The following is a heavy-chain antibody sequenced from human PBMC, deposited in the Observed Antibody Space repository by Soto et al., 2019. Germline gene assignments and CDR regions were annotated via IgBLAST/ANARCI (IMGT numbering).Heavy chain of an antibody. CDR3: AREGQAPYYYNAMDV. V-gene: IGHV1-46*01. Sequence: ASVKVSCKASGYPFTSYYMHWVRQAPGQGLEWMGIINPSGGSTSYAQKFQGRVTMTRDTSTSTVYMELSSLRSEDTAVYYCAREGQAPYYYNAMDVWGQGTAVT. J-gene: IGHJ6*02. CDR2: INPSGGST. CDR1: GYPFTSYY.